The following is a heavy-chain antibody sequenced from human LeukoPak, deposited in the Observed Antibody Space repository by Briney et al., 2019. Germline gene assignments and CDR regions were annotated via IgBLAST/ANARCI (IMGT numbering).Heavy chain of an antibody. V-gene: IGHV7-4-1*02. Sequence: ASVKVSCKASGYTFTNYAMNWVRQAPGQGLEWMGWINTNTGNPTYAQGFTGRFVFSLDTSVSTAYLQISSLKAEDTAVYYCARGGGDVDIVAFDYWGQGTLVTVSS. CDR1: GYTFTNYA. D-gene: IGHD5-12*01. CDR2: INTNTGNP. CDR3: ARGGGDVDIVAFDY. J-gene: IGHJ4*02.